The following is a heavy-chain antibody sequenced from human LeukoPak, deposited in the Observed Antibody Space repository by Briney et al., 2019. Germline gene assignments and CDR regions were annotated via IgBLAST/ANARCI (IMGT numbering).Heavy chain of an antibody. CDR2: IKQDGSEK. Sequence: GGSLRLSCAASGFTFTTYLMAWVRQAPGQGLEWVANIKQDGSEKYYVDSVKGRFTISRDNAENSLYLQMNSLRAEDTAVYYCARDSDGVLDYWGQGTLVTVSS. V-gene: IGHV3-7*04. CDR1: GFTFTTYL. J-gene: IGHJ4*02. D-gene: IGHD3-10*01. CDR3: ARDSDGVLDY.